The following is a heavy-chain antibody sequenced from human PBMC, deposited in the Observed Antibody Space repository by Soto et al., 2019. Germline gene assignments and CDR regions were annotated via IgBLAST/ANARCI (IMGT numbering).Heavy chain of an antibody. V-gene: IGHV3-23*01. D-gene: IGHD4-17*01. CDR1: GFTFSDYS. CDR2: ITGSRGKT. Sequence: GGSLRLSCAASGFTFSDYSMHWVRQAPGKGLEWVSVITGSRGKTYYADSVKGRFTISRDNSKNTLYLQMNSLRAEDTAVYYCAHPRGYGVFDAYDIWGQGTMVTVSS. CDR3: AHPRGYGVFDAYDI. J-gene: IGHJ3*02.